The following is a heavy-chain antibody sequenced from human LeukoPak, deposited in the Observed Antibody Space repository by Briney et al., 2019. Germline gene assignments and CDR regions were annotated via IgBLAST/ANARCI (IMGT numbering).Heavy chain of an antibody. J-gene: IGHJ4*02. Sequence: GGSLRLSCAASGFTFSSYEMNWVRQAPGKGLEWVSYISSSGSTIYYADSVKGRFTISRDNAKNTLYLQMNSLRAEDTAVYYCAKTPSTVPAGPFDYWGQGTLVTVSS. CDR2: ISSSGSTI. CDR3: AKTPSTVPAGPFDY. D-gene: IGHD2-2*01. V-gene: IGHV3-48*03. CDR1: GFTFSSYE.